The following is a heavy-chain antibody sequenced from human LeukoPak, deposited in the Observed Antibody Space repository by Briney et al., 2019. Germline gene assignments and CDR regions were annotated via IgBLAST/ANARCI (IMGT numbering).Heavy chain of an antibody. Sequence: SETLSLTCAVYGGSFSGYYWSWIRQPPGKGLEWIGEINHSGRTNYNPSLKSRVTISVDTSKNQFSLKLSSVTAADTAVYYCARYSYGYGDYWGQGTLVTVSS. J-gene: IGHJ4*02. CDR2: INHSGRT. V-gene: IGHV4-34*01. CDR3: ARYSYGYGDY. CDR1: GGSFSGYY. D-gene: IGHD5-18*01.